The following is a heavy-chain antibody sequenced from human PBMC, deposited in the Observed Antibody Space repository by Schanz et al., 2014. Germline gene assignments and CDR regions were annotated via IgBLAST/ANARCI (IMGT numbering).Heavy chain of an antibody. V-gene: IGHV1-18*04. CDR3: ARDFSAYVGNYFDY. CDR2: ISGSNGNT. D-gene: IGHD5-12*01. J-gene: IGHJ4*02. CDR1: GYTFTRYY. Sequence: QVQLVQSGAEVKKPGASVKVSCKASGYTFTRYYIHWVRQAPGQGLEWLGWISGSNGNTNYTQKFQGRVTMTIDPYTSTAYMELRSLRFDDTAVYYCARDFSAYVGNYFDYWGEGTLVTVSS.